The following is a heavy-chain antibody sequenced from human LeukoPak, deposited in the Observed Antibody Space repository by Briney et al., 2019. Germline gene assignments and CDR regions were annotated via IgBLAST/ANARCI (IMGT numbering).Heavy chain of an antibody. CDR2: IYYSGST. CDR3: ARDSTHSGYDPKAFDI. V-gene: IGHV4-31*03. CDR1: GGSISSGGYH. D-gene: IGHD5-12*01. J-gene: IGHJ3*02. Sequence: PSETLSLTCTVSGGSISSGGYHWSWIRQHPGKGLEWIGYIYYSGSTYYNPSLKSRVTISVDTSKNQFSLKLSSVTAADTAVYYCARDSTHSGYDPKAFDIWGQGTMVTVSS.